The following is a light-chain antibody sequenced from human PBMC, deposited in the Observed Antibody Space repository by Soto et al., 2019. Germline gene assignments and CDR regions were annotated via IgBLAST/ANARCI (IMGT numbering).Light chain of an antibody. CDR1: MSNIGRNT. V-gene: IGLV1-44*01. Sequence: QSVLTQPPSTSGAPGQRVTIYCSGSMSNIGRNTVNWYQQLLGTAPKVLMYKDNRRPSGVPDRFSGSKSGTSASLAISGLQSEDEATYYCAAWDVGLEGPIFGGGTKVTVL. CDR3: AAWDVGLEGPI. J-gene: IGLJ2*01. CDR2: KDN.